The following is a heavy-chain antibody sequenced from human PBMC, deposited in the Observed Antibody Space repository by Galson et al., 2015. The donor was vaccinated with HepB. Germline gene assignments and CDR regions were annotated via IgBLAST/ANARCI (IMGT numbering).Heavy chain of an antibody. Sequence: SVKVSCKASGYTFTSYGISWVRQAPGQGLEWMGWISAYNGNTNYAQKLQGRVTMTTDTSTSTAYMELRSLRSDDTAVYYCARDLKGYCSSTSCYRGHDYWGQGTLVTVSS. J-gene: IGHJ4*02. CDR3: ARDLKGYCSSTSCYRGHDY. CDR2: ISAYNGNT. D-gene: IGHD2-2*01. V-gene: IGHV1-18*01. CDR1: GYTFTSYG.